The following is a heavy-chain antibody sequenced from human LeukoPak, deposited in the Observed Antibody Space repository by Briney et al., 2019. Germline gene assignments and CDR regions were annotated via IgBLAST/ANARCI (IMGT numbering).Heavy chain of an antibody. J-gene: IGHJ3*02. Sequence: GESLKISYKGSGYSFTNYWIGWVRQMPGKGLEWMGIIYPGDSDTRYSPSFQGQVTISADKSISTAYLQWSSLKASDTAMYYCARPGAAYCGGDCYLSDAFDIWGQGTMVTVSS. D-gene: IGHD2-21*01. CDR3: ARPGAAYCGGDCYLSDAFDI. CDR2: IYPGDSDT. V-gene: IGHV5-51*01. CDR1: GYSFTNYW.